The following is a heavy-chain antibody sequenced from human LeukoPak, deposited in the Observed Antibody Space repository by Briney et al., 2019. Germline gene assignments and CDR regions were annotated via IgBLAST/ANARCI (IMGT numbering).Heavy chain of an antibody. V-gene: IGHV1-18*01. Sequence: GSVKVSCKASGYTFTSYGISWVRQAPGQGLEWMGWISAYNGNTKYAQKLQGRVTMTADPSTSTAYMELRSLRSDDTAVYYCAREAEYYYDSSSDTYAWFDPWGQGTLVTVSS. CDR1: GYTFTSYG. CDR2: ISAYNGNT. J-gene: IGHJ5*02. D-gene: IGHD3-22*01. CDR3: AREAEYYYDSSSDTYAWFDP.